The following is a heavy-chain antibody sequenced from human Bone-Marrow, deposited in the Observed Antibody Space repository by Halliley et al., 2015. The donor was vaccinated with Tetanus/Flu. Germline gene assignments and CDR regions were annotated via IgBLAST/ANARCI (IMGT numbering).Heavy chain of an antibody. J-gene: IGHJ4*02. Sequence: SLRLSCVASGFIFSDYYMSWIRQAPGKGLEWLSYISGSGSRIHYADSVKGRFTISRGNAENSLYLQMNSLRAEDTAIYFCARAPAFGTGDYHFDYWGQGAPVTVSS. CDR1: GFIFSDYY. V-gene: IGHV3-11*01. CDR2: ISGSGSRI. CDR3: ARAPAFGTGDYHFDY. D-gene: IGHD1-1*01.